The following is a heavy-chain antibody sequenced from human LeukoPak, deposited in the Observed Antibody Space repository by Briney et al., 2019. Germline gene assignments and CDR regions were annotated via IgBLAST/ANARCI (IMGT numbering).Heavy chain of an antibody. J-gene: IGHJ4*02. CDR3: ARDIWDDYYGSGSYYSFDY. V-gene: IGHV3-48*03. D-gene: IGHD3-10*01. Sequence: PGGSLRLSCAASGFTFSSYEMNWVRQAPGKGLEWVSYIRSRGSTIYYADSVKGRFTISRDNAKNSLYLQMNSLRAEDTAVYYCARDIWDDYYGSGSYYSFDYWGQGTLVTVSS. CDR1: GFTFSSYE. CDR2: IRSRGSTI.